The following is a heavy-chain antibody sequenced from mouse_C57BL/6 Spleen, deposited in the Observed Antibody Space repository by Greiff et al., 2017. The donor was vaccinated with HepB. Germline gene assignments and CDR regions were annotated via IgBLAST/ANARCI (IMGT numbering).Heavy chain of an antibody. Sequence: VQLQQSGPELVKPGASVKMSCKASGYTFTDYNMHWVKQSHGKSLEWIGYINPNNGGTSYNQKFKGKATLTVNKSSSKAYMELRSLTSEDSAVYDCARRIWDYSYYFDYWGQGTTLTVSS. CDR2: INPNNGGT. V-gene: IGHV1-22*01. D-gene: IGHD1-1*01. J-gene: IGHJ2*01. CDR1: GYTFTDYN. CDR3: ARRIWDYSYYFDY.